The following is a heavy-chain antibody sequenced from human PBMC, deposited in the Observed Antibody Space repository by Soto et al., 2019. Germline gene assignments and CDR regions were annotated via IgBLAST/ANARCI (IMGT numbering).Heavy chain of an antibody. CDR2: ISLYSDGT. D-gene: IGHD2-2*01. CDR3: ARVVPGAEAWFGP. Sequence: ASVKGSCKTSGYTFFNYCITWVRQAPGQPLEWLGWISLYSDGTNYAQKFQGRVSMTTDTSTTTAYMELRSLRSDDTAVYYCARVVPGAEAWFGPWGQGTLVTVSS. CDR1: GYTFFNYC. V-gene: IGHV1-18*01. J-gene: IGHJ5*02.